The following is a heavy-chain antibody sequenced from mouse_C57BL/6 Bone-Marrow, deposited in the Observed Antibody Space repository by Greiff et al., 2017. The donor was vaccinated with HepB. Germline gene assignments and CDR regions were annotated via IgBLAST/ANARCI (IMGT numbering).Heavy chain of an antibody. D-gene: IGHD2-5*01. V-gene: IGHV10-1*01. CDR3: VRPAYYSNYYAMDY. CDR1: GFSFNTYA. J-gene: IGHJ4*01. Sequence: EVQGVESGGGLVQPKGSLKLSCAASGFSFNTYAMNWVRQAPGKGLEWVARIRSKSNNYATYYADSVKDRFTISRDDSESMLYLQMNNLKTEDTAMYYCVRPAYYSNYYAMDYWGQGTSVTVSS. CDR2: IRSKSNNYAT.